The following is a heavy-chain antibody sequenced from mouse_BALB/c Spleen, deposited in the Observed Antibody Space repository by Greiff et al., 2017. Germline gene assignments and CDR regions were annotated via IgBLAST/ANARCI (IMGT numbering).Heavy chain of an antibody. CDR2: ISDGGSYT. D-gene: IGHD3-1*01. Sequence: DVQLVESGGGLVKPGGSLKLSCAASGFTFSDYYMYWVRQTPEKRLEWVATISDGGSYTYYPDSVKGRFTISRDNAKNNLYLQMSSLKSEGTAMYYCARDHSSGFYYAMDYWGQGTSVTVSS. J-gene: IGHJ4*01. CDR3: ARDHSSGFYYAMDY. CDR1: GFTFSDYY. V-gene: IGHV5-4*02.